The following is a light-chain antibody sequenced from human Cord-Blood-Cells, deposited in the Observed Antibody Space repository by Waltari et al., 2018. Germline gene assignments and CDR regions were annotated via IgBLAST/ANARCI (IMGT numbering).Light chain of an antibody. V-gene: IGKV1-5*01. J-gene: IGKJ1*01. CDR1: QSISSW. CDR3: QQYNSYSGT. Sequence: DTQMTEALSTLSASVGNRVSITCRASQSISSWLAWYQQKPGKAPKLLIYDASSLESGIPSRFSGSGSGTEFTLTISSLQPDDFATYYCQQYNSYSGTFGQGTKVEIK. CDR2: DAS.